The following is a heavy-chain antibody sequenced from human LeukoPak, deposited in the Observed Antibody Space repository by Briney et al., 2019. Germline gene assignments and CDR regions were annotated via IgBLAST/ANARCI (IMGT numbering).Heavy chain of an antibody. D-gene: IGHD1/OR15-1a*01. J-gene: IGHJ3*02. CDR1: GGSISSYY. Sequence: SETLSLTCTVSGGSISSYYWSWIRQPPGKGLEWIGYIYNSGSTNYNPSLKSRVTISVDTSKNQFSLKLSSVTAADTAVYYCARDTYNWNTGAFDIWGQGTMVTVSS. V-gene: IGHV4-59*12. CDR2: IYNSGST. CDR3: ARDTYNWNTGAFDI.